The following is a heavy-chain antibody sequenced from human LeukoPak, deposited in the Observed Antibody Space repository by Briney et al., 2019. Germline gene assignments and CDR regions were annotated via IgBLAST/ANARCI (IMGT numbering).Heavy chain of an antibody. CDR2: ISGSCGST. J-gene: IGHJ4*02. CDR1: GFTFSTYV. V-gene: IGHV3-23*01. Sequence: GGALRLSWAGSGFTFSTYVMSWGRQAPGKGLELVSAISGSCGSTYYADSVKGRFTISRDNSKNTLYLQMNRLRAEDKAVYYCAKDIPGEQWLPPFDYWGQGTLVTVSS. CDR3: AKDIPGEQWLPPFDY. D-gene: IGHD6-19*01.